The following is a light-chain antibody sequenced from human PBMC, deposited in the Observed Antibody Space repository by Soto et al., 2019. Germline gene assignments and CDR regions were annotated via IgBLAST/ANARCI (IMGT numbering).Light chain of an antibody. CDR2: HAS. CDR3: QQYNNWPPST. J-gene: IGKJ4*01. Sequence: EIVMTPSPATMSVSPVERATLSCRASQSVSSSLAWYQQKPGQAPRLLIYHASTGATGIPARFSGSGSGTEFTLTISSLQSEDFAVYYCQQYNNWPPSTFGGGTKVDIK. V-gene: IGKV3-15*01. CDR1: QSVSSS.